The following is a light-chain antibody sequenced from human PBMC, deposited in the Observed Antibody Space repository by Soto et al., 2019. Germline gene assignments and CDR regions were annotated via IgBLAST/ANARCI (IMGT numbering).Light chain of an antibody. J-gene: IGKJ2*01. Sequence: DIQMTQSPSTLSASEGDRITITCRASESISGWLAWYQQKPGKAPELLIYDASSLESGVPSRFSGSGSGTEFTLTISSLQPDAFATYSCQQSNNFPYTFGQATKLAIK. V-gene: IGKV1-5*01. CDR3: QQSNNFPYT. CDR2: DAS. CDR1: ESISGW.